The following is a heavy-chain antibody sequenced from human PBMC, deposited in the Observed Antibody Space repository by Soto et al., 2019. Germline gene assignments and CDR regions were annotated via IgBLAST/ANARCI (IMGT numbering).Heavy chain of an antibody. J-gene: IGHJ4*02. CDR2: INPNSGGT. CDR1: GYTFTGYY. D-gene: IGHD6-19*01. V-gene: IGHV1-2*04. CDR3: ARAQIDRSGWYYFDY. Sequence: ASVKVSCKASGYTFTGYYMHWVRQAPGQGLEWMGWINPNSGGTNYAQKFQGWVTMTRDTSISTAYMELSRLRSDDTAVYYCARAQIDRSGWYYFDYWGQGTLVTVSS.